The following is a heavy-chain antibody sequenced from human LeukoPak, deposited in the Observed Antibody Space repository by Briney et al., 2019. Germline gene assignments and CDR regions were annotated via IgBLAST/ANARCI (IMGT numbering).Heavy chain of an antibody. CDR3: ARVGDHFHWYLDL. CDR2: LYSGSST. D-gene: IGHD3-3*02. CDR1: GFTVSTNY. Sequence: GGSLRLSCAASGFTVSTNYMNWVRQAPGKGLEWVSILYSGSSTHYAASVEGRFIFSRDSSKNTLSLQMNDLRAEDTAVYYCARVGDHFHWYLDLWGRGTLVTVSS. J-gene: IGHJ2*01. V-gene: IGHV3-53*01.